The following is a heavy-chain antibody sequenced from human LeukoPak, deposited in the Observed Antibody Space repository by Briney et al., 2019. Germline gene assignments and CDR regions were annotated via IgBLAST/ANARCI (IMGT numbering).Heavy chain of an antibody. D-gene: IGHD6-13*01. CDR2: LSSSGGST. J-gene: IGHJ4*02. Sequence: GGSLRLSCAASGFTFSNYGMNWVRQAPGKGLEWVSALSSSGGSTYYADSVKGRFTISRDNAKNSLYLQMNSLRAADTALYYCAKDMGIAAAGSSFDYWGQGTLVTVSS. CDR1: GFTFSNYG. V-gene: IGHV3-23*01. CDR3: AKDMGIAAAGSSFDY.